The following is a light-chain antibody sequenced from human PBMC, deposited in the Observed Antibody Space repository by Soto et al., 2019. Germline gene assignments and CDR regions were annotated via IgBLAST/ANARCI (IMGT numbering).Light chain of an antibody. CDR1: QSIASSY. CDR2: GTS. J-gene: IGKJ3*01. V-gene: IGKV3-20*01. CDR3: QHYGTSPFT. Sequence: ELVLTQSPGTLSLSPGERATLSCRASQSIASSYLAWYQQRPGQAPRLLVSGTSSRATGIPARFSGSGSGTDFTLTITRLEPEAFAVYYCQHYGTSPFTFGPGTKVHIK.